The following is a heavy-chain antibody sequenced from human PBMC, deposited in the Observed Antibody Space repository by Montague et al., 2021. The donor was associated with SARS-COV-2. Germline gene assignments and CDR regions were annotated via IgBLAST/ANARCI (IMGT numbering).Heavy chain of an antibody. J-gene: IGHJ3*02. Sequence: TLSLTCVVSGGSVSSGDYSWSWIRQSPGKGLEWIGYIYQSGSAYYNPSLKSRVTISIDTSNNQFSLKLSSVTAADTAVYYCARGSGWMGNAFDIWGQGTMVTVSS. V-gene: IGHV4-30-2*06. CDR2: IYQSGSA. CDR3: ARGSGWMGNAFDI. D-gene: IGHD6-19*01. CDR1: GGSVSSGDYS.